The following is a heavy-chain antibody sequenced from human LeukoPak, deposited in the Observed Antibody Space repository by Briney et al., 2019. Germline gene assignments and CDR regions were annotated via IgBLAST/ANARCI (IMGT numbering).Heavy chain of an antibody. CDR1: GFTFSNYG. J-gene: IGHJ4*02. D-gene: IGHD6-6*01. CDR3: AKAYGSTWLFDC. Sequence: GRSLRLSCAASGFTFSNYGMHWVRQAPGKGLEWVTFISSDGNNKYYADSVKGRFTISRDNSKNTLYLQMNSLRAEDTAVYYCAKAYGSTWLFDCWGQGTLVTVSS. CDR2: ISSDGNNK. V-gene: IGHV3-30*18.